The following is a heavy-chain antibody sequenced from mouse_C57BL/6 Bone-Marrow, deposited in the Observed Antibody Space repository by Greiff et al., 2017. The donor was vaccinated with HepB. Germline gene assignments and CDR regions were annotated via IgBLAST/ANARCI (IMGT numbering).Heavy chain of an antibody. D-gene: IGHD2-14*01. V-gene: IGHV1-55*01. Sequence: QVQLQQPGAELVKPGASVKMSCKASGYTFTSYWITWVKQRPGPGLEWIGDIYPGSGSTNYNEKFKSKATLTVDTSSSTAYMQLSSLTAEDSAVYYCARGEVPRLGFAYWGQGTLVTVSA. CDR1: GYTFTSYW. CDR2: IYPGSGST. CDR3: ARGEVPRLGFAY. J-gene: IGHJ3*01.